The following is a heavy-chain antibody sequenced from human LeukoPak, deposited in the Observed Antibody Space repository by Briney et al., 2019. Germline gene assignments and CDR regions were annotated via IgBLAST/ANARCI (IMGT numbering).Heavy chain of an antibody. CDR1: GYNFTTYW. V-gene: IGHV5-51*01. Sequence: GESLKISCKGSGYNFTTYWLGWVRQMPGKGLEWMGIIYPGDSDTRYNPSFQGQVTISAVRSISTAYLQWNSLKASDIAMYYCARQRSSGCPDYWGQGTLVTVSS. CDR3: ARQRSSGCPDY. CDR2: IYPGDSDT. D-gene: IGHD6-19*01. J-gene: IGHJ4*02.